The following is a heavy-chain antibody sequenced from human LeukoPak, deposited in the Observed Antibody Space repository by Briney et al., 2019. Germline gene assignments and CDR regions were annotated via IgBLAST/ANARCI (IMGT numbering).Heavy chain of an antibody. J-gene: IGHJ6*02. CDR1: GYTFTGYY. V-gene: IGHV1-2*02. CDR2: INPNSGGT. D-gene: IGHD3-10*01. Sequence: ASVKVSCKASGYTFTGYYMHWVRQAPGQGLEWMGWINPNSGGTNYAQKFQGRVTMTRDTSISTAYMELSRLRSDDTAVYYCARSSYYGSGSYYPPYYYYGMDVLGQGTTVTVSS. CDR3: ARSSYYGSGSYYPPYYYYGMDV.